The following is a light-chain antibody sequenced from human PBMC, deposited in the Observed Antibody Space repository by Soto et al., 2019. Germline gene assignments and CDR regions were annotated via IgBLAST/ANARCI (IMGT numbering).Light chain of an antibody. V-gene: IGLV2-14*01. CDR2: DVS. CDR3: SSYTSSSTYV. CDR1: SSDVGAYNY. Sequence: QSALTQPASVSGSPGQSITISCAGTSSDVGAYNYDSWYQQHPGKAPKLIIYDVSNRPSGVSNRFSGSKSGNTASLTISGLQAEDEDDYYCSSYTSSSTYVFGNGTKVTVL. J-gene: IGLJ1*01.